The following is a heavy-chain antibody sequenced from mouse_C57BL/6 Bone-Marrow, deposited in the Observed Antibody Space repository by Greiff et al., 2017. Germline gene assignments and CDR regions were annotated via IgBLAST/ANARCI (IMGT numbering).Heavy chain of an antibody. CDR1: GFTFTDYY. V-gene: IGHV1-36*01. J-gene: IGHJ4*01. D-gene: IGHD1-1*02. CDR2: VYPYNGGT. Sequence: EVQLQQSGPVLVKPGPSVKISCKASGFTFTDYYMHWVKPSHGTSLEWIGLVYPYNGGTSYNQKFKGKATLTVDTSSSTAYLELNSLTSEDSAVDYCAMVGLKIGYYAMDYWGQGTSVTVSS. CDR3: AMVGLKIGYYAMDY.